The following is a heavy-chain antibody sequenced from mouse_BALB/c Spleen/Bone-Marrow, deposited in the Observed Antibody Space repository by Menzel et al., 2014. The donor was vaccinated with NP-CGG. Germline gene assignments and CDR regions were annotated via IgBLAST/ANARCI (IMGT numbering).Heavy chain of an antibody. CDR1: GFNIKDTY. J-gene: IGHJ1*01. CDR2: IDPANGNT. D-gene: IGHD2-14*01. Sequence: EVKLQESGAELVKPGASVKLSCTASGFNIKDTYMHWVKQRPERGLEWIGRIDPANGNTKYDPKFQGKATITADTSSNTAYLQLSSLTSEDTAVYYCASYRYAWYFDVWGAGTTVTVSS. V-gene: IGHV14-3*02. CDR3: ASYRYAWYFDV.